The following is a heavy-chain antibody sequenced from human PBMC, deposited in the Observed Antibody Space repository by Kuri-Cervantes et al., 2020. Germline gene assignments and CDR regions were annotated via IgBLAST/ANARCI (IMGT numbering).Heavy chain of an antibody. Sequence: GESLKISCAASGFTFSSYAMSWVRQAPGKGLEWVSAISGSGGSTYYADSVKGRFTISRESRKNFLYSQVTRLRAGDTAVYYCAKDNVVPTAIFDYWGQGSLVTVSS. V-gene: IGHV3-23*01. J-gene: IGHJ4*02. CDR2: ISGSGGST. D-gene: IGHD2-2*01. CDR1: GFTFSSYA. CDR3: AKDNVVPTAIFDY.